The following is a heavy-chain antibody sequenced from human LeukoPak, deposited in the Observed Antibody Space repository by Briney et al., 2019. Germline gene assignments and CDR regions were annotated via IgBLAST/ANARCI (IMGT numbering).Heavy chain of an antibody. V-gene: IGHV3-7*03. CDR1: GFTFSSYW. CDR2: INHNGNVN. D-gene: IGHD3-16*01. Sequence: GGSLSLFCAASGFTFSSYWMNWARQAPGKGLEWVASINHNGNVNYYVVSVKGRFTISRDNAKNSLYLQMSNLRAEDTAVYFCARGGGLGVWGQGATVTVSS. J-gene: IGHJ6*02. CDR3: ARGGGLGV.